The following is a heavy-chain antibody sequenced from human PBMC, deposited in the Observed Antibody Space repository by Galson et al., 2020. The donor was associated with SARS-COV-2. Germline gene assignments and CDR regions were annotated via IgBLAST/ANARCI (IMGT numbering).Heavy chain of an antibody. Sequence: GESLKISCGASGFSFSSSNMNWVRQAPGKGLEWVSFISSSGSYKYYADSVKGRFTISRDNAKNSLFLQLDSLRAEDTAVYYCAKDLRYCSATSCRTAIITSGGAFDFWGQGTLVTVSS. J-gene: IGHJ4*02. V-gene: IGHV3-21*04. D-gene: IGHD2-15*01. CDR3: AKDLRYCSATSCRTAIITSGGAFDF. CDR1: GFSFSSSN. CDR2: ISSSGSYK.